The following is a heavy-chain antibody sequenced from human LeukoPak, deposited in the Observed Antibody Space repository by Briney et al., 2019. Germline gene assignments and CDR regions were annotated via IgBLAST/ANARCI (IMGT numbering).Heavy chain of an antibody. CDR3: ARTTLPTGYCSSTSCPTGVYYYMDV. CDR2: IYYSGST. CDR1: GGSISSYY. Sequence: PSETLSLTCTVSGGSISSYYWSWIRQPPGKGLEWIGYIYYSGSTNYNPSLKSRVTISVDTSKNQFSLKLSSLRSEDTAVYYCARTTLPTGYCSSTSCPTGVYYYMDVWGKGTTVTVSS. V-gene: IGHV4-59*01. D-gene: IGHD2-2*01. J-gene: IGHJ6*03.